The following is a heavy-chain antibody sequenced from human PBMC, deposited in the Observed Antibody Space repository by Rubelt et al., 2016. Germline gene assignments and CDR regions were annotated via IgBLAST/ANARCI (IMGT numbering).Heavy chain of an antibody. CDR3: ARFGAAAGTDY. CDR2: IYYSGST. CDR1: GYSISSYY. V-gene: IGHV4-59*01. J-gene: IGHJ4*02. D-gene: IGHD6-13*01. Sequence: QLQLQESGPGLVKPSETLSLTCTVSGYSISSYYWTWIRQPPGKGLEWIGYIYYSGSTSYNPSLKSRVTISIDTSKNQFALKLKSVTAADTAMYYCARFGAAAGTDYWGQGALVTVSS.